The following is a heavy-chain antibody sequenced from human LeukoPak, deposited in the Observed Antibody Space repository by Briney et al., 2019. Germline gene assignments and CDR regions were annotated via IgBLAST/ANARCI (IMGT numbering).Heavy chain of an antibody. Sequence: SVKVSCKASGGTFSSYAISWVRQAPGQGLEWMGGIIPIFGTANYAQKFQGRVTITADESTSTAYMELSSLRSEDTAVYYCASRPGSLRPISKSAYYMDVWGKGTTVTVS. D-gene: IGHD2-21*01. CDR3: ASRPGSLRPISKSAYYMDV. J-gene: IGHJ6*03. CDR2: IIPIFGTA. V-gene: IGHV1-69*13. CDR1: GGTFSSYA.